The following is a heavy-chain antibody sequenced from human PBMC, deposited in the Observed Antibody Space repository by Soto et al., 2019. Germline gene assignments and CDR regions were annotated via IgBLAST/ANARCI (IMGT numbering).Heavy chain of an antibody. D-gene: IGHD3-22*01. CDR2: ITSSSDYV. Sequence: GGSLRLSCAASGFTFSSYAMHWVRQGPGKGLEWVSSITSSSDYVYYADSVKGRFTISRDNAKNSLYLQMNSLRAEDTAVYYCARVVYFDSSGYSVWGQGTLVTVSS. J-gene: IGHJ4*02. V-gene: IGHV3-21*01. CDR1: GFTFSSYA. CDR3: ARVVYFDSSGYSV.